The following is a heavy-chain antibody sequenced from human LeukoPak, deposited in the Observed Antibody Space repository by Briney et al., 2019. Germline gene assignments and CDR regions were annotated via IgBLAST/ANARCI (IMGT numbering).Heavy chain of an antibody. CDR2: IGYDGSNK. D-gene: IGHD4-17*01. CDR1: GFTFRSYG. CDR3: ARDPLDYGDTSPLYYYYGMDV. J-gene: IGHJ6*02. V-gene: IGHV3-33*01. Sequence: GGSLRLSCAASGFTFRSYGVHGVRQAPGKGLEGVAVIGYDGSNKYYADSVKGRFTISRDNSKNTLYLQMNSLRAEDTAVYYCARDPLDYGDTSPLYYYYGMDVWGQGTTVTVSS.